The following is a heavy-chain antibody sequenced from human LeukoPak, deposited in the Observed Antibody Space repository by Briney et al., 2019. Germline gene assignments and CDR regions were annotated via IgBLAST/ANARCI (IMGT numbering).Heavy chain of an antibody. Sequence: LGESLKISCKGSGYIFTSYWIAWVRQMPGKGLEWMGIIYPGDSYTTYSPPFQGQVTISADKSISTAYLQWRSLKASDTAMYYCARRSGSDALDIWGQGTMVTVSS. CDR3: ARRSGSDALDI. D-gene: IGHD3-10*01. CDR1: GYIFTSYW. J-gene: IGHJ3*02. V-gene: IGHV5-51*01. CDR2: IYPGDSYT.